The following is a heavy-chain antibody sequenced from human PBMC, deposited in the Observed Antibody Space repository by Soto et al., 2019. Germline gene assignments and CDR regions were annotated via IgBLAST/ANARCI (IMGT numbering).Heavy chain of an antibody. D-gene: IGHD2-2*02. CDR1: GFTFSSYW. J-gene: IGHJ4*02. CDR2: INSDGSST. V-gene: IGHV3-74*01. CDR3: ARGGVGRYCSSTSCYTWVFVY. Sequence: GGSLRLSCAASGFTFSSYWMHWVRQAPGKGLVWVSRINSDGSSTSYADSVKGRFTISRDNAKNTLYLQMNSLRAEDTAVYYCARGGVGRYCSSTSCYTWVFVYWCQGT.